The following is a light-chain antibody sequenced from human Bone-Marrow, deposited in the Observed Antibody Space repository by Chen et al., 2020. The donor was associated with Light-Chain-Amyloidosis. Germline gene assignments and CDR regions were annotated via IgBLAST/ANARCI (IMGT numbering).Light chain of an antibody. CDR1: SSDIGAYNY. CDR2: DVS. V-gene: IGLV2-14*01. J-gene: IGLJ2*01. CDR3: SSHSSSSAPVI. Sequence: QSALTQPASVSGSPGQSITISCTGTSSDIGAYNYVSWYQQYPGKAPKLIISDVSNRPLGVSTRFSGSKSGDTASLTISGLQAEDAAEYYCSSHSSSSAPVIFGGGTKLTVL.